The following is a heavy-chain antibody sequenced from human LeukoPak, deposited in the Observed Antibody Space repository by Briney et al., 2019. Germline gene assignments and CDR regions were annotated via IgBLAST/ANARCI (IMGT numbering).Heavy chain of an antibody. CDR2: IIPIFGTA. CDR1: GGTFSSYA. D-gene: IGHD4-11*01. CDR3: ATFDYSNEYYYYYYTDV. Sequence: SVKVSCKASGGTFSSYAISWVRQAPGQGLEWMGGIIPIFGTANYAQKFQGRVTITTDESTSTAYMELSSLRSEDTAVYYCATFDYSNEYYYYYYTDVWGKGTTVTVSS. V-gene: IGHV1-69*05. J-gene: IGHJ6*03.